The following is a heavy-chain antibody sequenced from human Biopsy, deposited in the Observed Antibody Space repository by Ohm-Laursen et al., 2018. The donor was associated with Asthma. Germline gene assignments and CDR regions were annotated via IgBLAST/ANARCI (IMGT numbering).Heavy chain of an antibody. V-gene: IGHV1-24*01. CDR1: GGMFGNYA. CDR3: ASDFPKDYVRYNFQF. CDR2: HDHEEGGT. J-gene: IGHJ4*02. Sequence: ASVKVSCKASGGMFGNYAISWVRQAPGLGLEWMGGHDHEEGGTVNAWRFQGRVTMTEDTSTDTAYMELSSLSSDDTAVYYCASDFPKDYVRYNFQFWGQGTLVTVSS. D-gene: IGHD4-17*01.